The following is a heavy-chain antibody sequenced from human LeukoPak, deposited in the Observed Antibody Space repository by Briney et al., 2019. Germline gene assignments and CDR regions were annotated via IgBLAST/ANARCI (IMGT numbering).Heavy chain of an antibody. Sequence: GGSLRLSCAASGFTFSDYWMSWVRQAPGKGLEWVSRIKSKGDGETIDYNTPVKGRFTISRDDSKNTLYLQMNSLKDEDTAMYYCTVRSSIWSQGTLVTVSS. V-gene: IGHV3-15*01. J-gene: IGHJ4*02. D-gene: IGHD3-3*02. CDR2: IKSKGDGETI. CDR3: TVRSSI. CDR1: GFTFSDYW.